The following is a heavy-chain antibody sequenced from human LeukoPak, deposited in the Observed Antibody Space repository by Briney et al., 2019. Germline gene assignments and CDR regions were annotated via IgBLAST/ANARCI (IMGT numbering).Heavy chain of an antibody. J-gene: IGHJ4*02. Sequence: SETLSLTCTVSGGSISSYYWSWIRQPPGKGLEWIGYIYYSGTTNYNPSLKSRVTISVDTSKNQFSLKLSSVTAADTAVYYCARGRYYDLNFDYWGQGTLVTVSS. CDR1: GGSISSYY. CDR2: IYYSGTT. V-gene: IGHV4-59*01. D-gene: IGHD3-3*01. CDR3: ARGRYYDLNFDY.